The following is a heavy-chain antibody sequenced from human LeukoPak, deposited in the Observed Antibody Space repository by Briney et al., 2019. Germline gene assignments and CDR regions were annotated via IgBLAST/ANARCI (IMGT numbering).Heavy chain of an antibody. D-gene: IGHD4-17*01. V-gene: IGHV1-69*04. CDR2: IIPILGIA. CDR1: GGTFSSYA. J-gene: IGHJ4*02. CDR3: ARCSTVTYNFDY. Sequence: ASVKVSCKASGGTFSSYAISWVRQAPGQGLEWMGRIIPILGIANYAQKFQGRVTITADKSTSTAYMELSSLRSEDTAVYYCARCSTVTYNFDYWGQGTLVTVSS.